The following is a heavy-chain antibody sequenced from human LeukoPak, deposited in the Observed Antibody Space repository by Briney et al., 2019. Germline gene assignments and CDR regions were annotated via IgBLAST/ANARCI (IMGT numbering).Heavy chain of an antibody. CDR3: ARDSTWVLDY. Sequence: GGSLRLSCAASGFTFSDYYMTWIRQAPGKGLEWVANIKEDGSVKYYVDSVKGRFTISRDNTKNELYLQMSSLRADDTAVYFCARDSTWVLDYWGQGTLISVSS. CDR1: GFTFSDYY. V-gene: IGHV3-7*03. J-gene: IGHJ4*02. CDR2: IKEDGSVK. D-gene: IGHD1-26*01.